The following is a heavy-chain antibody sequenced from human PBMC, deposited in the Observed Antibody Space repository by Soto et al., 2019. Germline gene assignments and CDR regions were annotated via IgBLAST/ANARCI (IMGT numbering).Heavy chain of an antibody. CDR1: GDSISNTNW. CDR3: ARHAPMVRGVYYYYGMDV. J-gene: IGHJ6*02. Sequence: SETLSLTCAVSGDSISNTNWWSWVRQPPGKGLEWIGSIYYSGSTYYNPSLKSRVTISVDTSKNQFSLKLSSVTAADTAVYYCARHAPMVRGVYYYYGMDVWGQGTTVTVSS. D-gene: IGHD3-10*01. CDR2: IYYSGST. V-gene: IGHV4-39*01.